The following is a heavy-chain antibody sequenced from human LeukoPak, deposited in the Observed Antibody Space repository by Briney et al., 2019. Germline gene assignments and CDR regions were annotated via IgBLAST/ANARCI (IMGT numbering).Heavy chain of an antibody. CDR3: ARDAFDI. V-gene: IGHV3-30-3*01. CDR2: ISYDGSNK. CDR1: GFTFSSYA. Sequence: GGSLRLSCAASGFTFSSYAMHWVRQAPGKGLEWVAVISYDGSNKYYADSVKGRFTISRDNSKNTLYLQMNSLRAEDTAVYYCARDAFDIWGQGTMVTVSS. J-gene: IGHJ3*02.